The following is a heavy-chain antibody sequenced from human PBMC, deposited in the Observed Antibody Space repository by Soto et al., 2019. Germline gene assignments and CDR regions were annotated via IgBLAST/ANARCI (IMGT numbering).Heavy chain of an antibody. J-gene: IGHJ4*02. CDR2: ISSSGSTI. D-gene: IGHD3-22*01. CDR3: ARGQYYYDSSGYPGY. Sequence: GGSLRLSCAASGFTFSDYYMSWIRQAPGKGLEWVSYISSSGSTINYAASVKGRFTVSRDNAKNSLYLQMNSLRAEDTAVYYCARGQYYYDSSGYPGYWGQGTLVTVSS. CDR1: GFTFSDYY. V-gene: IGHV3-11*01.